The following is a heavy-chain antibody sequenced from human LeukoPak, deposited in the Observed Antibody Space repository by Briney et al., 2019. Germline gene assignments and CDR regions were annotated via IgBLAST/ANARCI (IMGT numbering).Heavy chain of an antibody. CDR2: IIPIFGTA. J-gene: IGHJ4*02. Sequence: SVKVSCKASGGTFSSYAISWVRQAPEQGLEWMGGIIPIFGTANYAQKFQGRVTITTDESTSTAYMELSSLRSEDTAVYYCARVVPLAAGYDRAGYYFDYWGQGTLVTVSS. CDR3: ARVVPLAAGYDRAGYYFDY. CDR1: GGTFSSYA. V-gene: IGHV1-69*05. D-gene: IGHD3-22*01.